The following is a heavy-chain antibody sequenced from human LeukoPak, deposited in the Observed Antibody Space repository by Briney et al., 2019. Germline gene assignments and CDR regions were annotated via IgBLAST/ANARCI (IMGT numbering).Heavy chain of an antibody. D-gene: IGHD6-19*01. V-gene: IGHV4-4*07. J-gene: IGHJ5*02. CDR3: ARDREVSGWYLTDWFDP. CDR1: GGSISSYY. Sequence: PSETLSLTCTVSGGSISSYYWSWIRQPAGKGLEWIGRIYTSGGTNYNPSLKSRVTMSVDTSKNQFSLKLSSVTAADTAVYYCARDREVSGWYLTDWFDPWGQGTLVTVSS. CDR2: IYTSGGT.